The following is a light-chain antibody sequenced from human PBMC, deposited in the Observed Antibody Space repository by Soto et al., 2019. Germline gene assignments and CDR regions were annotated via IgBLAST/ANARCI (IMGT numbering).Light chain of an antibody. CDR3: AAWDESLNGHV. Sequence: QSVLTQPPSASGGPGQRGTISFFGSDSNIGQSTVGWFQQLPGAAPKVLIYATDRRPSGVPDRFSGSKSDTSASLAISGLQSDDEADYYCAAWDESLNGHVFGTGTRSPS. J-gene: IGLJ1*01. CDR2: ATD. V-gene: IGLV1-44*01. CDR1: DSNIGQST.